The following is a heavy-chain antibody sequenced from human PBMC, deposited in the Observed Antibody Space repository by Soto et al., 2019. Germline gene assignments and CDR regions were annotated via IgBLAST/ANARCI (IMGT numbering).Heavy chain of an antibody. J-gene: IGHJ6*02. V-gene: IGHV1-8*01. CDR2: MNPNSGNT. Sequence: ASVKVSCKASGYTFTSYDINWVRQATGQGLEWMGWMNPNSGNTGYAQKLQGRVTMTTDTSTSTAYMELRSLRSDDTAVYYCALSTADYYYYGMDVWGQGTTVTVSS. D-gene: IGHD4-4*01. CDR3: ALSTADYYYYGMDV. CDR1: GYTFTSYD.